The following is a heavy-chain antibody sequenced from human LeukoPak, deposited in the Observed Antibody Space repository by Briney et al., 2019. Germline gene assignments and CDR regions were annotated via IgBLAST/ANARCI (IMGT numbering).Heavy chain of an antibody. J-gene: IGHJ4*02. D-gene: IGHD1-20*01. CDR1: GYSFTSYW. CDR2: IYPGDSDT. Sequence: GESLKISCKGSGYSFTSYWVGWVRQMPGKGLEWMRIIYPGDSDTRYSPSFQGQVTISADKSISTAYLQWSSLKASDTAMYYCARHPSFNWNDLPDYWGQGTLVTVSS. V-gene: IGHV5-51*01. CDR3: ARHPSFNWNDLPDY.